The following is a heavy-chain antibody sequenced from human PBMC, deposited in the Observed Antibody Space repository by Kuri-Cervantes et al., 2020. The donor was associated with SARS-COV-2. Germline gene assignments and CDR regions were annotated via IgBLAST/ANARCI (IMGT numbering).Heavy chain of an antibody. J-gene: IGHJ4*02. V-gene: IGHV3-30*18. CDR2: ISYDTRNK. D-gene: IGHD1-1*01. CDR3: AKDDTEYNYNYSFDY. Sequence: GGSLRLSCAASGFTFSSYGMHWVRQAPGKGLEWVAVISYDTRNKYYADSAKGRFTISRDNSKNTLYLQMNSLRAEDTAVYFCAKDDTEYNYNYSFDYWGQGTLVTVSS. CDR1: GFTFSSYG.